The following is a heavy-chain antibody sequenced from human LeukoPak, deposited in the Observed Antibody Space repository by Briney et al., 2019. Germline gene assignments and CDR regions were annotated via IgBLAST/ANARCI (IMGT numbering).Heavy chain of an antibody. CDR3: AREVRAYSSSWYVFDY. D-gene: IGHD6-13*01. V-gene: IGHV4-4*07. CDR2: IYTSGST. J-gene: IGHJ4*02. CDR1: GGSISSYY. Sequence: SETLSLTCTVSGGSISSYYWSWIRQPAGKGLEWIGRIYTSGSTNYNPSLKSRVTMSVDTSKNQFSLKLSSVTAADTAVYYCAREVRAYSSSWYVFDYWGQRTLVTVSS.